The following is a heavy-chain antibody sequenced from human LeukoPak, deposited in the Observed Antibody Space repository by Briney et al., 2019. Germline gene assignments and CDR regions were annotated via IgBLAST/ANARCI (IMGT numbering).Heavy chain of an antibody. CDR2: ISASGSSA. CDR3: AKRYCSGSSCTLFDY. V-gene: IGHV3-23*01. Sequence: PGGSLRLSCAASGFTFSSYAMTWVRQAPGEGLEWVSLISASGSSAYYTDSVKGRFTISRDNSENTLYLQMNSLTAEDTAVYYCAKRYCSGSSCTLFDYWGQGTLVTVSP. D-gene: IGHD2-15*01. CDR1: GFTFSSYA. J-gene: IGHJ4*02.